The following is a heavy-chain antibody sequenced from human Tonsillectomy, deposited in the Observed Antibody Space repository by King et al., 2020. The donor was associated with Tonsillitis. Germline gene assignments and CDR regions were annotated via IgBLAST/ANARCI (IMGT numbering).Heavy chain of an antibody. CDR3: ARGLIVVVVAATFSLDY. CDR1: GGTFSSYA. D-gene: IGHD2-15*01. CDR2: IMPIFGTA. J-gene: IGHJ4*02. Sequence: QLVQSGAEVKKPGSSVKVSCKASGGTFSSYAISWGRQAPGQGLEWMGGIMPIFGTANYAQKFQGRVTITADESTSTAYMELSSLRSEDTAVYYCARGLIVVVVAATFSLDYWGQGTLVTVSS. V-gene: IGHV1-69*01.